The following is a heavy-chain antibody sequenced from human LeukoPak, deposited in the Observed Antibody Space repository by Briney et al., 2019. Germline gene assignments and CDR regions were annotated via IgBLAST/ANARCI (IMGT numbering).Heavy chain of an antibody. D-gene: IGHD6-25*01. CDR2: INLSGGAT. V-gene: IGHV1-46*01. J-gene: IGHJ3*02. Sequence: ASVKVSCKASGYTFTIYYMHWVRQAPGQGLEWMGIINLSGGATSYAQKFQGRVTLTRDTSTSIVYMELSSLRSEDTAVYYCTRDPAPNAASWAFDIWGQGTMVTVSS. CDR3: TRDPAPNAASWAFDI. CDR1: GYTFTIYY.